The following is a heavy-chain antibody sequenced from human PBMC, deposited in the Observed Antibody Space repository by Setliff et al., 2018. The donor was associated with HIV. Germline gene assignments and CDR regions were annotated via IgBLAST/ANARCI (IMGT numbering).Heavy chain of an antibody. CDR1: GGSISSGDNY. V-gene: IGHV4-61*09. CDR2: IYTSGST. Sequence: SETLSLTCTVSGGSISSGDNYWSWIRQPAGKGLEWIGHIYTSGSTNYNPSLKSRVTISLDTSRNQFSLKLSSVTAADTAVYYCARRYSSSWYFDYWGRGTLVTVSS. D-gene: IGHD6-13*01. CDR3: ARRYSSSWYFDY. J-gene: IGHJ4*02.